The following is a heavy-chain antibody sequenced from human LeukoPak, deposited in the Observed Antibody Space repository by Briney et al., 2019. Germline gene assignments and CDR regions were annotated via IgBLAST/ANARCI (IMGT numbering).Heavy chain of an antibody. V-gene: IGHV4-59*01. J-gene: IGHJ3*02. Sequence: PSETLSLTCTVAGGSISSYYWSWIRQPPGKGLEWIGYTYYSGSTNYNPSLKSRVTISVDTSKNQFSLKLSSVTAADTAVYYCARVYGSVAVLGHDAFDIWGQGTMITVSS. CDR3: ARVYGSVAVLGHDAFDI. CDR2: TYYSGST. D-gene: IGHD3-10*01. CDR1: GGSISSYY.